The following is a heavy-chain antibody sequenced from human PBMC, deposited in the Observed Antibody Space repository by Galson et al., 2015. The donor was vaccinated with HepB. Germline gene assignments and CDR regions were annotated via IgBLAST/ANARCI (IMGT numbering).Heavy chain of an antibody. Sequence: SLRLSCAASGFTFSSYSMNWVRQAPGKGLEWVSYISSSSSTIYYADSVKGRFTISRDNAKNSLYLQMNSLRAEDTAVCYCARDFGGYSGYDRSYYYYYMDVWGKGTTVTVSS. V-gene: IGHV3-48*01. CDR2: ISSSSSTI. D-gene: IGHD5-12*01. CDR1: GFTFSSYS. J-gene: IGHJ6*03. CDR3: ARDFGGYSGYDRSYYYYYMDV.